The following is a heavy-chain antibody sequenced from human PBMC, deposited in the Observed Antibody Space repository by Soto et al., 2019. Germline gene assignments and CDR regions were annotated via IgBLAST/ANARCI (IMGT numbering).Heavy chain of an antibody. V-gene: IGHV3-30*18. D-gene: IGHD3-10*01. CDR3: AKEGPRMVRGPRGGMDV. CDR2: ISYDGSNK. CDR1: GVTFSSYG. J-gene: IGHJ6*02. Sequence: QVQLVESGGGVVQPGRSLRISCAASGVTFSSYGMHWVRQAPGKGLEWVAVISYDGSNKYYADSVKGRFTISRDNSKNTLYLQMNSLRAEDTAVYYCAKEGPRMVRGPRGGMDVWGQGTTVTVSS.